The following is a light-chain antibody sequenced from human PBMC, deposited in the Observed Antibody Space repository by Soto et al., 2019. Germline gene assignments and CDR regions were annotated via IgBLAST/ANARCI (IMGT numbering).Light chain of an antibody. CDR2: SAS. J-gene: IGKJ2*02. CDR1: RHVNIY. Sequence: DIQLTQSPPSLSACVGDTVNITCRASRHVNIYLNWYQQRVGTPPRLLIYSASRLHSGVPSRFTATGSGTDFTLTISGLQPEDFATYYCQQSYGTPRTFGQGSKV. CDR3: QQSYGTPRT. V-gene: IGKV1-39*01.